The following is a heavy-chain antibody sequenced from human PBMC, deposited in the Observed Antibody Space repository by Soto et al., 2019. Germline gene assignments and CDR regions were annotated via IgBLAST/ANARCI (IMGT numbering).Heavy chain of an antibody. J-gene: IGHJ4*02. CDR3: TRPTVTTNILGY. Sequence: EVQLVESGGGLVQPGGSLRLSCVVSGFTFSSYWMHWVRQGPGKELVWVSRINSDGSDTTYADSVKGRFTISRDNAKNTLYLQMNSLRAEDTAVYCCTRPTVTTNILGYWGQGTLVTVSS. V-gene: IGHV3-74*01. CDR1: GFTFSSYW. CDR2: INSDGSDT. D-gene: IGHD4-17*01.